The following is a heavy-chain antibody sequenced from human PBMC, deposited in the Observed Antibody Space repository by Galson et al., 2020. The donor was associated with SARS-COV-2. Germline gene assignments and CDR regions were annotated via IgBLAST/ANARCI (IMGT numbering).Heavy chain of an antibody. CDR3: AADQGGYSYVGGL. V-gene: IGHV1-58*02. J-gene: IGHJ4*02. Sequence: SVKVSCKASGFTFTSSAMQWVRQARGQRLEWIGWIVVGSGNTNYAQKFQERVTITRDMSTSTAYMELSSLRSEDTAVYYCAADQGGYSYVGGLWGQGTLVTVSS. CDR2: IVVGSGNT. CDR1: GFTFTSSA. D-gene: IGHD5-18*01.